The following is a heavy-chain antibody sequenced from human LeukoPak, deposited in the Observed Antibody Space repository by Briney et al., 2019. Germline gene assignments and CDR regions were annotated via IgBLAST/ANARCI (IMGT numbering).Heavy chain of an antibody. CDR1: GFTFSSYA. V-gene: IGHV3-23*01. Sequence: GGSLRLSCAASGFTFSSYAMSWVRQAPGKGLEWVSAISGSGGSTYYADSVKGRFTISRDNSKNTLYLQMNSLRAEDMAVYYCAKLRKGSGSYYWFDPWGQGTLVTVSS. CDR3: AKLRKGSGSYYWFDP. D-gene: IGHD1-26*01. CDR2: ISGSGGST. J-gene: IGHJ5*02.